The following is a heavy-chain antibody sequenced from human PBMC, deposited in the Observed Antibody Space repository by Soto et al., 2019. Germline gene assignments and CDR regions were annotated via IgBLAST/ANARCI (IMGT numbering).Heavy chain of an antibody. CDR3: VRGKGRALVGATFYNWFDP. CDR2: GGT. D-gene: IGHD1-26*01. V-gene: IGHV1-2*02. J-gene: IGHJ5*02. Sequence: GGTNYAQKFQGRVTMTRDTSISTAYMELSRLRSDDTAVYYCVRGKGRALVGATFYNWFDPWGQGTLVTVSS.